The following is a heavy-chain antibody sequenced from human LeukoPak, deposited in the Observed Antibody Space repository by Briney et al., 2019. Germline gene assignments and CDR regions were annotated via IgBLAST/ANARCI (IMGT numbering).Heavy chain of an antibody. CDR3: ATRYSGSYYSVPY. J-gene: IGHJ4*02. V-gene: IGHV3-23*01. D-gene: IGHD1-26*01. Sequence: PGGSLRLSCAASGFTFSSYAMSWVRQAPGKGLEWVSAISGSGGSTYYADSVKGRFTITRDNSKNTLYLQMNSLRAEDTAVYYCATRYSGSYYSVPYWGQGTLVTVSS. CDR2: ISGSGGST. CDR1: GFTFSSYA.